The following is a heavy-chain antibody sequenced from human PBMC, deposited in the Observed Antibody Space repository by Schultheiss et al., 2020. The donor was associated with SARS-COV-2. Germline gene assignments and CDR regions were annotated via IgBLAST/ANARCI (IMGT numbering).Heavy chain of an antibody. D-gene: IGHD2-2*01. J-gene: IGHJ6*03. CDR1: GYIFTSYW. Sequence: GGSLRLSCKGSGYIFTSYWITWVRQMPGKGLEWMGIIYPGDSDTRYSPSFQGQVTISADKSISTAYLQWSSLKASDTAMYYCARQDCSSTSCPRYYMDVWGKGTTVTVSS. CDR3: ARQDCSSTSCPRYYMDV. V-gene: IGHV5-51*01. CDR2: IYPGDSDT.